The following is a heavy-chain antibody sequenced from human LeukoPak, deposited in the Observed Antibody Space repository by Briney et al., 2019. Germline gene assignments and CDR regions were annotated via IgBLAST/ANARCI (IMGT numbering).Heavy chain of an antibody. CDR3: ARDILWNYEGY. V-gene: IGHV1-2*02. J-gene: IGHJ4*02. CDR1: GYTFTSYA. Sequence: ASVKVSCKASGYTFTSYAISWVRQAPGQGLEWMGWINPNSGGTNYAQKFQGRVTMTRDTSISTAYMELSRLRSDDTAVYYCARDILWNYEGYWGQGTLVTVSS. D-gene: IGHD1-7*01. CDR2: INPNSGGT.